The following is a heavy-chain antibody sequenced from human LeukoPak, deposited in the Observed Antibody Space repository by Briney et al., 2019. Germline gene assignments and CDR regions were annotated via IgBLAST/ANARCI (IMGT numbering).Heavy chain of an antibody. V-gene: IGHV3-53*01. CDR1: GFTVSSNY. D-gene: IGHD2/OR15-2a*01. CDR2: IYSGGTT. Sequence: GGSLRLSCAASGFTVSSNYMSWVRQAPGKGLEWVSVIYSGGTTYYADSVKGRFTISRDNSKNTLYLQMNSLRAEDTAVYYCARRLYIVRGAYDIWGQGTMVIVSS. J-gene: IGHJ3*02. CDR3: ARRLYIVRGAYDI.